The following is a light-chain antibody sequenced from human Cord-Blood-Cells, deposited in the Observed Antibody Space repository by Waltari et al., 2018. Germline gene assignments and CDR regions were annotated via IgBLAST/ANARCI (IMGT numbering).Light chain of an antibody. CDR2: AAY. V-gene: IGKV1-39*01. CDR1: QSISSY. J-gene: IGKJ3*01. CDR3: QQSYSTPFT. Sequence: DIQMTKTPSSLYASVGDRVTITCWASQSISSYLNWDQQKPGKAPKLLIYAAYSLQSGVPSRFCGSGSGTDFTLTISSLQPEDFATYYCQQSYSTPFTFGPGTKVDIK.